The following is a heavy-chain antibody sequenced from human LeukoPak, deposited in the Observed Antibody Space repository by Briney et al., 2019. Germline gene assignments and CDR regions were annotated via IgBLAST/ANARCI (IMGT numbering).Heavy chain of an antibody. Sequence: GASVKVSCKASGYTFTSYGISWVRQAPGQGLEWIGWISAYNGNTNYAQKLQGRVTMTTDTSTSTAYMELRSLRSDDTAVYYCARSNDYYDSSGYWFYWGQGTLVTVSS. CDR3: ARSNDYYDSSGYWFY. D-gene: IGHD3-22*01. CDR1: GYTFTSYG. CDR2: ISAYNGNT. J-gene: IGHJ4*02. V-gene: IGHV1-18*01.